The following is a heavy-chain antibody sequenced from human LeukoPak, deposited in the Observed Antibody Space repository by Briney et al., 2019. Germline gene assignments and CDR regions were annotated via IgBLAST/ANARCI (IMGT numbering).Heavy chain of an antibody. CDR1: GFTVSSDY. J-gene: IGHJ1*01. CDR3: ARVGCSGGVCYTQYFHH. Sequence: PGGSLRLSCAASGFTVSSDYMSWVRQAPGKGLEWVSLLYSGGRTEDVDSVKGRFTIYRDNSKNTLFLQLNSLRVEDTDVYYCARVGCSGGVCYTQYFHHWGQGTLVTVSP. D-gene: IGHD2-8*02. V-gene: IGHV3-53*01. CDR2: LYSGGRT.